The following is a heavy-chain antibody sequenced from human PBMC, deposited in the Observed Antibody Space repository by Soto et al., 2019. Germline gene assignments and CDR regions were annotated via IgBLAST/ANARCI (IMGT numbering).Heavy chain of an antibody. CDR3: ARAAAGTPVINWFDP. D-gene: IGHD6-13*01. CDR2: IYTSGST. V-gene: IGHV4-4*07. CDR1: GGSISSYY. J-gene: IGHJ5*02. Sequence: NPSETLSLTCTVSGGSISSYYWSWIRQPAGKGLEWIGRIYTSGSTNYNPSLKSRVTMSVDTSKNQFSLKLSSVTAADTAVYYCARAAAGTPVINWFDPWGQGTLVTVSS.